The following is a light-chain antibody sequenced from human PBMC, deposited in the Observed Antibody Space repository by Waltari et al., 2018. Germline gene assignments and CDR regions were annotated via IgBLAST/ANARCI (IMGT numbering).Light chain of an antibody. CDR1: STDLGSSTL. Sequence: QSALTQPASVSGSPGQSITISCTGSSTDLGSSTLVSWYQHHPDKAPKLLIYEGTERPSGIPHRFAGSRAGNTASLTISPLQAEDEADYYCFSYADGRSLVFGGGTKLTVL. J-gene: IGLJ2*01. V-gene: IGLV2-23*01. CDR2: EGT. CDR3: FSYADGRSLV.